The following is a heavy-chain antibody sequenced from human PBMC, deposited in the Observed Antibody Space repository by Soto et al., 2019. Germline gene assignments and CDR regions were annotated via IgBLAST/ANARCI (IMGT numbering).Heavy chain of an antibody. CDR2: ISSSGSSI. CDR1: GFTISSYD. D-gene: IGHD1-26*01. V-gene: IGHV3-48*03. Sequence: GGSLSLSCAASGFTISSYDMNWVRQAPGKGLEWVAYISSSGSSIYYADSVKGRFTMSRDNATNSLYLQMISLTADATAVSYSAGHGASIVEAPTAYYYGMDVWGQGTTVTVS. J-gene: IGHJ6*02. CDR3: AGHGASIVEAPTAYYYGMDV.